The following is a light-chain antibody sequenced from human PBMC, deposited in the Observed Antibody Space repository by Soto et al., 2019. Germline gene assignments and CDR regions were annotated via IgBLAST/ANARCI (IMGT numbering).Light chain of an antibody. CDR3: SSYAGNNIHYV. J-gene: IGLJ1*01. Sequence: QSALTQPPSASGSAGQSVTISCTGTSTDVGGYNYVSWYQQHPGNAPKLMIYEVSKRPSGVPDRFSGSKSGNTASLTVSGLQAEDEADYYCSSYAGNNIHYVFGTGTKVTVL. CDR1: STDVGGYNY. V-gene: IGLV2-8*01. CDR2: EVS.